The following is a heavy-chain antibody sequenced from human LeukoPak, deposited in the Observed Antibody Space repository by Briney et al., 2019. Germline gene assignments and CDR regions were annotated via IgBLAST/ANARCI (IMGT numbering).Heavy chain of an antibody. CDR1: GFXFSTYA. V-gene: IGHV3-23*01. CDR3: ARGEGLFDY. Sequence: GGSLRLSCAASGFXFSTYAMSWVRQAPGKGLEWVSAISSSGGSTYYADSVKGRFTISRDNSKNTLYLQMNSLRAEDTAVYYCARGEGLFDYWGQGNLVTVSS. J-gene: IGHJ4*02. CDR2: ISSSGGST.